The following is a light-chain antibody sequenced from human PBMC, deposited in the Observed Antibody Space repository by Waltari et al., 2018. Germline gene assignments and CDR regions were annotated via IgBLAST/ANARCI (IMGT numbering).Light chain of an antibody. V-gene: IGLV1-44*01. CDR3: GAWDDGVKEWV. J-gene: IGLJ3*02. CDR1: IYNIGINT. Sequence: QSVLTQPPSAPGPPGRRVTIPCSGTIYNIGINTVNWYQQFPGSAPKLLIFSTTQRPSGVPDRFSASKSGTSASLAINGLQAADEADYYCGAWDDGVKEWVFGGGTKLTVL. CDR2: STT.